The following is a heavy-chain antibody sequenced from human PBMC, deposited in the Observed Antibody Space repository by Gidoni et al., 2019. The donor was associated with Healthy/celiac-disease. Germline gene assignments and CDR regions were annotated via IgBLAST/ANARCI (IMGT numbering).Heavy chain of an antibody. CDR1: GFTFSSYA. CDR3: AKGNRPLTTVTPAHDY. J-gene: IGHJ4*02. Sequence: EVQLLESGGGLVQPGGSLRLSCAASGFTFSSYAMSWVRQAPGKGLEWVSAISGSGGSTYYADSVKGRFTISRDNSKNTLYLQMNSLRAEDTAVYYCAKGNRPLTTVTPAHDYWGQGTLVTVSS. D-gene: IGHD4-4*01. V-gene: IGHV3-23*01. CDR2: ISGSGGST.